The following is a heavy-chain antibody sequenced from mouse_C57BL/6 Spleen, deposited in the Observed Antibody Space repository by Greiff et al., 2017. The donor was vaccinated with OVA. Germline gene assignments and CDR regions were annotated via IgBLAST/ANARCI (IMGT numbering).Heavy chain of an antibody. CDR2: IYPGDGDT. V-gene: IGHV1-82*01. Sequence: VQLQQSGPELVKPGASVKISCKASGYAFSSSWMNWVKQRPGKGLEWIGRIYPGDGDTNYNGKFKGKATLTADKSSSTAYMQLSSLTSEDSAVYFCARELGNCDYWGQGTTLTVSS. D-gene: IGHD4-1*01. CDR1: GYAFSSSW. J-gene: IGHJ2*01. CDR3: ARELGNCDY.